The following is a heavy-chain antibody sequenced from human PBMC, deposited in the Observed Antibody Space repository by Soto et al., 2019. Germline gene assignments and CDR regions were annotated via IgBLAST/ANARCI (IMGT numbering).Heavy chain of an antibody. CDR1: GDSVSSNSAA. Sequence: SQTLSLTCAISGDSVSSNSAAWNWIRQSPSRGLEWLGRTYYRSKWYNDYAVSVKSRITINPDTSKDQFSLQLNSVTPEDTAVYYCARKYCSGGSCRNWFDPWGQGTLVTVSS. V-gene: IGHV6-1*01. J-gene: IGHJ5*02. CDR3: ARKYCSGGSCRNWFDP. D-gene: IGHD2-15*01. CDR2: TYYRSKWYN.